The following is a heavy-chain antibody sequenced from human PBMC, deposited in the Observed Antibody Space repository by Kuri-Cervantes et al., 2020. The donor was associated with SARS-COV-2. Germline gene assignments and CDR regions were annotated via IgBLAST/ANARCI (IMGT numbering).Heavy chain of an antibody. V-gene: IGHV4-34*01. CDR2: INHSGST. J-gene: IGHJ4*02. CDR1: GGSFSGYY. Sequence: GSLRLSCAVYGGSFSGYYWSWIRQPPGKGLEWIGEINHSGSTNYNPSLKSRVTISVDTSKNQFSLKLSSVTAADTAVYYCARRDTVTTFDYWGQGTLVTVSS. D-gene: IGHD4-17*01. CDR3: ARRDTVTTFDY.